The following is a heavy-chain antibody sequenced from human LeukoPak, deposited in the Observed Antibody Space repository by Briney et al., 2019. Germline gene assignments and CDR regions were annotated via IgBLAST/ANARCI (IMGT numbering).Heavy chain of an antibody. Sequence: SETLSLTCTVSGYSISSGYYWGWIRQPPGKGLEWIGSIYHSGSTYYNPSLKSRVTISVDTSKNQFSLKLSSVTAADTAVYYRARVLAGVRWLPLIHDYWGQGTLVTVSS. CDR2: IYHSGST. D-gene: IGHD3-16*01. CDR3: ARVLAGVRWLPLIHDY. J-gene: IGHJ4*02. V-gene: IGHV4-38-2*02. CDR1: GYSISSGYY.